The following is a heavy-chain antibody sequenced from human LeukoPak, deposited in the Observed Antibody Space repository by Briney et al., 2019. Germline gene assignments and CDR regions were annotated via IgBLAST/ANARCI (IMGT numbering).Heavy chain of an antibody. J-gene: IGHJ3*02. CDR3: TRGKYSNGADSFDM. V-gene: IGHV5-51*01. CDR1: GYSFSNYW. CDR2: VYPGDFRT. Sequence: GESLKISCKASGYSFSNYWIGWVRQMPGKGLEWLGNVYPGDFRTEYSPSFRGRVTISLDKSITTAYLQLNSLQAADIAMYYRTRGKYSNGADSFDMWGQGTMVTVSS. D-gene: IGHD5-18*01.